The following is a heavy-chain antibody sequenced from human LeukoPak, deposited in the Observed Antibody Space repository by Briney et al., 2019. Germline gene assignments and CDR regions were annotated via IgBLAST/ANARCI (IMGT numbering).Heavy chain of an antibody. CDR3: AKVGYSYGYYYYYMDA. V-gene: IGHV3-7*01. J-gene: IGHJ6*03. D-gene: IGHD5-18*01. Sequence: GGSLRLSCVASGFTFSSYWMTWVRQAPGKGLEWVANIKTDGSQIYYADSVKGRFTISRDNSKNTLYLQMNRLTAEATAVYYCAKVGYSYGYYYYYMDASGKGATLTVSS. CDR2: IKTDGSQI. CDR1: GFTFSSYW.